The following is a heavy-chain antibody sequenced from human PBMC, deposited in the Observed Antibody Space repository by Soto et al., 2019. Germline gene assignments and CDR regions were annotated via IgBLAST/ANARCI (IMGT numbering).Heavy chain of an antibody. V-gene: IGHV1-3*01. CDR3: ARGRGIAAISYYYYGMDV. J-gene: IGHJ6*02. Sequence: ASVKVSCKASGYTFTSYAMHWVRQAPGQRLEWMGWINAGNGNTKYSQKFQGRVTITRDTSASTAYMELSSLRSEDTAVYYCARGRGIAAISYYYYGMDVWGQGTTVTVSS. CDR1: GYTFTSYA. D-gene: IGHD6-13*01. CDR2: INAGNGNT.